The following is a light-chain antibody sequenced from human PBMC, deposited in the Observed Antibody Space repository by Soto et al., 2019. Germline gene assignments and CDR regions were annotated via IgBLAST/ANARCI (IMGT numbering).Light chain of an antibody. CDR2: FAS. CDR1: QTVSNN. J-gene: IGKJ4*01. CDR3: QQYNQWPLT. V-gene: IGKV3-15*01. Sequence: EIVMTQSPATLSVSPGEKATLSCRASQTVSNNLAWYQQKPGQAPRLLIYFASTRATGIPARFSGSGSGTEFPLTISSLQYEDFAVYYDQQYNQWPLTFGGGTKAETK.